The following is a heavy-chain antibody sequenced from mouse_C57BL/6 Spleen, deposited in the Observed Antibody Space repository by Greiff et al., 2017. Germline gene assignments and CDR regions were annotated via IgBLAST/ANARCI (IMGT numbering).Heavy chain of an antibody. CDR1: GFSLTSYG. D-gene: IGHD2-4*01. CDR2: IWRGGST. CDR3: AKSRDYDAAWFAY. Sequence: VNLVESGPGLVQPSQSLSITCTVSGFSLTSYGVHWVRQSPGKGLEWLGVIWRGGSTDYNAAFMSRLSITKDNSESQVFFKMNSLQADDTAIYYCAKSRDYDAAWFAYWGQGTLVTVSA. J-gene: IGHJ3*01. V-gene: IGHV2-5*01.